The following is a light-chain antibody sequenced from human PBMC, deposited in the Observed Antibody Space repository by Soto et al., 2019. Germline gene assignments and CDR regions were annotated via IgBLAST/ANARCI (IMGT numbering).Light chain of an antibody. V-gene: IGLV1-47*01. Sequence: QSVLTQPPSASGTPGQRVTISCCGSSSNIGSNYVYWYQQLPGTAPKLLIYRNNQRPSGVADRFSGSKSGTSASLAISGLRSEDEADYYCAAWDDSLSGPVFGGGTKLTVL. CDR1: SSNIGSNY. CDR2: RNN. CDR3: AAWDDSLSGPV. J-gene: IGLJ2*01.